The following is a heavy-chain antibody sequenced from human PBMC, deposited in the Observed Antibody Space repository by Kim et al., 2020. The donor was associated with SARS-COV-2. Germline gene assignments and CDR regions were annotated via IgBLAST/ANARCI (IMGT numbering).Heavy chain of an antibody. CDR3: ARLGSGYDYRYYDSSGFP. D-gene: IGHD3-22*01. CDR2: IDPSDSYT. CDR1: GYSFTSYW. J-gene: IGHJ5*02. V-gene: IGHV5-10-1*01. Sequence: GESLKISCKGSGYSFTSYWISWVRQMPGKGLEWMGRIDPSDSYTNYSPSFQGHVTISADKSISTAYLQWSSLKASDTAMYYCARLGSGYDYRYYDSSGFPWGQGTLVTVSS.